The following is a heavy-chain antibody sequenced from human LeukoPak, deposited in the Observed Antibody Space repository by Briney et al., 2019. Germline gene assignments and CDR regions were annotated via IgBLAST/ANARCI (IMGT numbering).Heavy chain of an antibody. V-gene: IGHV3-30*04. D-gene: IGHD3-22*01. J-gene: IGHJ4*02. CDR3: ARDPNQPYYYDSSGSPFDY. CDR2: ISYDGSNK. CDR1: GFTFSSYA. Sequence: GRSLRLFCAASGFTFSSYAMHWVRQAPGKGLEWVAVISYDGSNKYYADSVKGRFTISRDNSKNTLYLQMNSLRAEDTAVYYCARDPNQPYYYDSSGSPFDYWGQGTLVTVSS.